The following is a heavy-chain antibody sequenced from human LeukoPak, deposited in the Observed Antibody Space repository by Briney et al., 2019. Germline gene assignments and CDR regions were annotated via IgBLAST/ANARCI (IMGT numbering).Heavy chain of an antibody. Sequence: GASVKVSCKASGYTFTSYGISWVRQAPGQGLEWMGWINPNSGGTNYAQKFQGRVTMTRDTSISTAYMELSRLRSDDTAVYYCAKGTGFDYWGQGTRVTVSS. D-gene: IGHD3/OR15-3a*01. V-gene: IGHV1-2*02. CDR1: GYTFTSYG. CDR3: AKGTGFDY. CDR2: INPNSGGT. J-gene: IGHJ4*01.